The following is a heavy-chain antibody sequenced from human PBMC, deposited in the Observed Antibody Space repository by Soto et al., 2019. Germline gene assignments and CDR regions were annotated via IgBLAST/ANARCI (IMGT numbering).Heavy chain of an antibody. V-gene: IGHV3-7*01. D-gene: IGHD2-15*01. CDR2: IKQDGSEI. Sequence: WGSLLLSCASSGFTFSRYWMTWVRQAPGKGLEWVANIKQDGSEIYYVDSVKGRFTISRDNAENSLYLQMNSLRAEDTAVYYCARDPVCSGGSCYDYWGQGTLVTVSS. CDR1: GFTFSRYW. CDR3: ARDPVCSGGSCYDY. J-gene: IGHJ4*02.